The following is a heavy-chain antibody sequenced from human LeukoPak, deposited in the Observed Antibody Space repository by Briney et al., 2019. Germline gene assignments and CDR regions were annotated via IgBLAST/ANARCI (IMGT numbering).Heavy chain of an antibody. V-gene: IGHV4-4*02. CDR1: GASISNSNW. D-gene: IGHD3-10*01. Sequence: SGTLSLTCAVSGASISNSNWWSWARQPPGKGLEWIGEIFHSGSTNYNPSLKRRVSISVDKSKNRFSLRLSSVTAADTAVYYCASQFGEGLYDYWGQGTLVTVSS. CDR2: IFHSGST. J-gene: IGHJ4*02. CDR3: ASQFGEGLYDY.